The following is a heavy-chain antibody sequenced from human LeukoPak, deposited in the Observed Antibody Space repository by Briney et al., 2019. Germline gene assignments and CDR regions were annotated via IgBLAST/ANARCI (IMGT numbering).Heavy chain of an antibody. Sequence: PSETLSLTCTVSGGSISSYYWGWIRQPPGKGLEWIGSIYYSGSTYYNPSLKSRVTISVDTSKNQFSLKLSSVTAADTAVYYCARDRRESYSDYWGQGTLVTVSS. CDR1: GGSISSYY. J-gene: IGHJ4*02. V-gene: IGHV4-39*01. D-gene: IGHD3-16*01. CDR2: IYYSGST. CDR3: ARDRRESYSDY.